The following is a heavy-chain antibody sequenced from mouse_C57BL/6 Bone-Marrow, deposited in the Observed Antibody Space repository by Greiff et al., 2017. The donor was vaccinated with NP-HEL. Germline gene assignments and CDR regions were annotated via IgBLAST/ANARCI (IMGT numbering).Heavy chain of an antibody. V-gene: IGHV1-5*01. D-gene: IGHD1-1*01. CDR3: RGYGSSSEYYFDY. J-gene: IGHJ2*01. CDR2: IYPGNSDT. CDR1: GYTFTSYW. Sequence: VQLQQSGTVLARPGASVKMSCKTSGYTFTSYWMHWVKQRPGQGLEWIGAIYPGNSDTSYNQKFKGKAKLTAVTSASTAYMELSSLTNEDSAVYYCRGYGSSSEYYFDYWGQGTTLTVSS.